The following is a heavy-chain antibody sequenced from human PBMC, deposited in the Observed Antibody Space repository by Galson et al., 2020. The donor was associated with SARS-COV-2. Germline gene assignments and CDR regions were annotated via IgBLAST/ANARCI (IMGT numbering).Heavy chain of an antibody. CDR2: ISYDGSNK. D-gene: IGHD2-2*01. J-gene: IGHJ6*03. Sequence: GESLKISCAASGFTFSSYAMHWVRQAPGKGLEWVAVISYDGSNKYYADSVKGRFTISRDNSKNTLYLQMNSLRAEDTAVYYCARAPAAYYYMDVWGKGTTVTVSS. CDR1: GFTFSSYA. CDR3: ARAPAAYYYMDV. V-gene: IGHV3-30*01.